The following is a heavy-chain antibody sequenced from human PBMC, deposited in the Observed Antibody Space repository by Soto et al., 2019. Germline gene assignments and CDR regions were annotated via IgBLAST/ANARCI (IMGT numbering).Heavy chain of an antibody. CDR1: GFTFTSSA. V-gene: IGHV1-58*02. J-gene: IGHJ4*02. D-gene: IGHD3-22*01. Sequence: QMQLVQSGPEVKKPGTSVKVSCKASGFTFTSSAMQWVRQARGQRLEWIGWIVVGSGNTNYAQKFQERVTITRDMSTSTAYMELSSLRYEDTAVYYGAEVGYYYDSSGDYYVDYWGQGTLVTVSS. CDR2: IVVGSGNT. CDR3: AEVGYYYDSSGDYYVDY.